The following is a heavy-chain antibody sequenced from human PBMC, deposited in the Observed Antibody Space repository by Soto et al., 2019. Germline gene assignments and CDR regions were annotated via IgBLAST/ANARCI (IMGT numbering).Heavy chain of an antibody. D-gene: IGHD4-4*01. J-gene: IGHJ4*02. V-gene: IGHV3-21*01. Sequence: EVQLVESGGGLVKPGGSLRISCAASGFTFSSYSMNWVRQAPGKGLEWVSSISSSSSYIYYADSVKGRFTISRDNDKNSLYQQMNSLRAEDTAVYYCARDLTTVTTNWGQGTLVTVSS. CDR3: ARDLTTVTTN. CDR2: ISSSSSYI. CDR1: GFTFSSYS.